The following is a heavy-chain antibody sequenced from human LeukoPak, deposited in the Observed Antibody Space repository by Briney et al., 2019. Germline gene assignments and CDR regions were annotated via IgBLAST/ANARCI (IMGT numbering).Heavy chain of an antibody. CDR3: ARTGGLATIDY. CDR1: GFTVSSNY. J-gene: IGHJ4*02. D-gene: IGHD5-24*01. V-gene: IGHV3-53*01. Sequence: GGSLRLSCAASGFTVSSNYMSWVREAPGEGLEWVSVIYSGVSTYYADSVRGRFTISRDNSKNTLYLQMNSLRAEDTAVYYCARTGGLATIDYWGQGTLVTVSS. CDR2: IYSGVST.